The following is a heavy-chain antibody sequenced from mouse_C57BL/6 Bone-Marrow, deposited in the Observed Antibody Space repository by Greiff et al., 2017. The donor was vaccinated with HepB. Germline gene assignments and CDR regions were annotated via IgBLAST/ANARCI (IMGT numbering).Heavy chain of an antibody. J-gene: IGHJ4*01. CDR2: INPSSGYT. V-gene: IGHV1-4*01. CDR1: GYTFTSYT. Sequence: VKLQQSGAELARPGASVKMSCKASGYTFTSYTMHWVKQRPGQGLEWIGYINPSSGYTKYNQKFKDKATLTADKSSSTAYMQLSSLTSEDSAVYYCARLGDGYYGAMDYWGQGTSVTVSS. CDR3: ARLGDGYYGAMDY. D-gene: IGHD2-3*01.